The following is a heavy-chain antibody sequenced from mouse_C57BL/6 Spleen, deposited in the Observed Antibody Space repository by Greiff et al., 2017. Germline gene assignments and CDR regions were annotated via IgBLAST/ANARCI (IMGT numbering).Heavy chain of an antibody. D-gene: IGHD2-4*01. CDR2: INPNNGGT. V-gene: IGHV1-26*01. J-gene: IGHJ4*01. CDR1: GYTFTDYY. Sequence: EVQLQQSGPELVKPGASVKISCKASGYTFTDYYMNWVKQSHGKSLEWIGDINPNNGGTSYNQKFKGKATLTVDKSSSTAYMELRSLTSEDSAVYYCARRGYDYLYYAMDYWGQGTSVTVSS. CDR3: ARRGYDYLYYAMDY.